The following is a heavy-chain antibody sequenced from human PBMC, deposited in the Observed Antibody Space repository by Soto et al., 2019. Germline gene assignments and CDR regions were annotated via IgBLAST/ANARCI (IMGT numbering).Heavy chain of an antibody. CDR2: IYYSGST. J-gene: IGHJ6*04. Sequence: ASETLSLTCTVSGGSISSGDYYWSWIRQPPGKGLEWIGYIYYSGSTYYNPSLKSRVTISVDTSKKQFSLKLSSVTAADTAVYYCARVSTTVTTLYYYYGREVWGKGNTVTVSS. CDR3: ARVSTTVTTLYYYYGREV. D-gene: IGHD4-4*01. CDR1: GGSISSGDYY. V-gene: IGHV4-30-4*01.